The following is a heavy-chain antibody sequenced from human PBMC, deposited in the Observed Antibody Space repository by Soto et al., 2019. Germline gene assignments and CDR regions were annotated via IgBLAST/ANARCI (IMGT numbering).Heavy chain of an antibody. V-gene: IGHV3-21*01. CDR3: ASSLGGCNFDY. J-gene: IGHJ4*02. D-gene: IGHD2-15*01. Sequence: GGSLRLSCAASGFTFSSYSMNWVRQAPGKGLEWVSSISSSSSYIYYAGSVKGRFTISRDNAKNSRYLQMNSLRAEDTAVYSCASSLGGCNFDYWGKGTLVTVSS. CDR2: ISSSSSYI. CDR1: GFTFSSYS.